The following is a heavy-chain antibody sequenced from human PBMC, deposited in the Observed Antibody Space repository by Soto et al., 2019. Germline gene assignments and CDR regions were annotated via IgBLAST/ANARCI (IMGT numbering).Heavy chain of an antibody. CDR3: AKGVPGIAVAGTGYFQH. J-gene: IGHJ1*01. D-gene: IGHD6-19*01. CDR1: GFTFSTYA. Sequence: GGSLGLSCAASGFTFSTYAMSWVRQAPGKGLEWVSAISDNGGTTYYAKSVMGRFTISRDNSKNTLFLQMDSLRAEDTAVYYCAKGVPGIAVAGTGYFQHWGQGTLVTVSS. V-gene: IGHV3-23*01. CDR2: ISDNGGTT.